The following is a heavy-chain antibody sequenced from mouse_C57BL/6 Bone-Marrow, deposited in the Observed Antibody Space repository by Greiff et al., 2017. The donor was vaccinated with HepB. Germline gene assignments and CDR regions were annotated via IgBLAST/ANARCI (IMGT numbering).Heavy chain of an antibody. D-gene: IGHD1-1*01. V-gene: IGHV3-6*01. CDR2: ISYDGSN. Sequence: DVKLQESGPGLVKPSQSLSLTCSVTGYSITSGYYWNWIRQFPGNKLEWMGYISYDGSNNYNPSLKNRISITRDTSKNQFFLKLNSVTTEDTATYYCAREGYYGSSPAYWGQGTLVTVSA. J-gene: IGHJ3*01. CDR3: AREGYYGSSPAY. CDR1: GYSITSGYY.